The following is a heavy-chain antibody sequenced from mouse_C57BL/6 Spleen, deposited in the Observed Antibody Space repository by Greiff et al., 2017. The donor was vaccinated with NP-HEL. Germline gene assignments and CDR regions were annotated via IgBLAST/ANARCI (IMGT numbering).Heavy chain of an antibody. CDR2: IDPSDSYP. CDR1: GYTFTSYW. J-gene: IGHJ4*01. Sequence: QVQLQQPGAELVRPGTSVKLSCKASGYTFTSYWMHWVKQRPGQGLEWIGVIDPSDSYPNYNQKFKGKATLTVDTSSSTAYMQLSSLTSEDSAVYYCAREPPYSNSYAMDYWGQGTSVTVSS. D-gene: IGHD2-5*01. CDR3: AREPPYSNSYAMDY. V-gene: IGHV1-59*01.